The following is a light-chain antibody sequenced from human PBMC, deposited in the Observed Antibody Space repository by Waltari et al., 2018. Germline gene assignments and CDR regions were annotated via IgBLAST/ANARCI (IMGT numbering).Light chain of an antibody. CDR2: KAS. J-gene: IGKJ2*01. Sequence: DIQMTPSPSTLSTSVGDRVSITCRASQSIDSWLVWYQQKPGKAPKLLIYKASSLESGVPSRFSGSGYGTEFTLTISSLQPDDSATYYCQQYKSYPFTFGQGTKLEIK. CDR3: QQYKSYPFT. CDR1: QSIDSW. V-gene: IGKV1-5*03.